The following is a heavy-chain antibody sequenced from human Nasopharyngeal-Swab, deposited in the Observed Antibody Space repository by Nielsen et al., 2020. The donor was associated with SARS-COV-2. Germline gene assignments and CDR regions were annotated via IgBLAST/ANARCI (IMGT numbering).Heavy chain of an antibody. J-gene: IGHJ6*03. Sequence: GESLKISCKGSGYSFTSYWIGWVRQMPGKGLEWMGIIYPGDSDTRYSPSFQGQVTISADKSISTAYLQWSSLKASDTAMYYCARQGAVAGCYYYYMDVWGKGTTVTVSS. V-gene: IGHV5-51*01. CDR2: IYPGDSDT. D-gene: IGHD6-19*01. CDR1: GYSFTSYW. CDR3: ARQGAVAGCYYYYMDV.